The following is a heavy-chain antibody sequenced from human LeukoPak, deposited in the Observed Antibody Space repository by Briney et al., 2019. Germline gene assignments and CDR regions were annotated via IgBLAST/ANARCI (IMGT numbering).Heavy chain of an antibody. J-gene: IGHJ3*02. Sequence: GGSLRLSCAASGFTFSSYWMHWVRQAPGKGLVWVSRINSDGSSTSYADSVKGRFTISRDNAKNTLYLQMSSLRAEDTAVYYCARLAMAGTGGFDIWGQGTMVTVSS. CDR1: GFTFSSYW. CDR3: ARLAMAGTGGFDI. CDR2: INSDGSST. V-gene: IGHV3-74*01. D-gene: IGHD6-19*01.